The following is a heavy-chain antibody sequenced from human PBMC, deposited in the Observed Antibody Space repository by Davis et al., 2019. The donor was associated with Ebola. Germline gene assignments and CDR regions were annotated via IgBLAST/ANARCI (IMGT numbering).Heavy chain of an antibody. CDR2: IYYSGST. J-gene: IGHJ5*02. Sequence: SETLSLTCTVSGGSISSTSYYWGWIRQPPGKGLELIASIYYSGSTYYNPSLKSRVTISVDTSKNQFSLKLSSVTAADTAVYYCARRVWGSSRARDNWFDPWGQGTLVTVSS. V-gene: IGHV4-39*01. CDR1: GGSISSTSYY. CDR3: ARRVWGSSRARDNWFDP. D-gene: IGHD6-13*01.